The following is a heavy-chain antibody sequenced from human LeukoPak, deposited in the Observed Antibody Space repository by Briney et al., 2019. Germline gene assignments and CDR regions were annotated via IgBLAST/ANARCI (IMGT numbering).Heavy chain of an antibody. CDR3: ARDLSGNYVDGGY. J-gene: IGHJ4*02. CDR2: ISYDGNND. CDR1: GFTFSSST. D-gene: IGHD1-7*01. Sequence: PRRCLRLSFSASGFTFSSSTIHSVRQAPGNGLELVGVISYDGNNDYYADSVQGRFTISRDNSKNTLYLQMNSLRAEGTALYYCARDLSGNYVDGGYWGQGTLVTVSS. V-gene: IGHV3-30*01.